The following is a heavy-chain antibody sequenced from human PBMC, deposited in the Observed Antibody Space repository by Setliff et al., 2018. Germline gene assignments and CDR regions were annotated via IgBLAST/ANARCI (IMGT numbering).Heavy chain of an antibody. CDR3: AKDSEAYGPPPYYFDY. Sequence: ETLSLSCAASGFTFSNSDMNWVRQAPGKGLEWVSGVSGSAQTTYYADSVKGRFTISRDNSKNTLYLQMNSLRAEDTAVYYCAKDSEAYGPPPYYFDYWGQGTLVTVSS. D-gene: IGHD3-10*01. J-gene: IGHJ4*02. CDR1: GFTFSNSD. CDR2: VSGSAQTT. V-gene: IGHV3-23*01.